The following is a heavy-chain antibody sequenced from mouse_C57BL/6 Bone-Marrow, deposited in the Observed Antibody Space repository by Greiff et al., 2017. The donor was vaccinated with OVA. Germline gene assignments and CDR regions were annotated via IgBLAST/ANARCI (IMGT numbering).Heavy chain of an antibody. CDR2: IYPRSGST. V-gene: IGHV1-81*01. CDR3: ERQVAPFDYLNY. Sequence: VKVVESGAELARPGASVKLSCKASGYTFTSYGISWVKQSTGQGLEWIGEIYPRSGSTYYNEKFKGKATLTADKSSSTAYMELRSLTSEDSAFYFCERQVAPFDYLNYWGQGTTLTVSS. CDR1: GYTFTSYG. J-gene: IGHJ2*01.